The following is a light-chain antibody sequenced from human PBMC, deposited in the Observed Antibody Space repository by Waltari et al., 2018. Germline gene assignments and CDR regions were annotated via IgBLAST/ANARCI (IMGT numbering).Light chain of an antibody. J-gene: IGKJ1*01. CDR1: QSVSRA. Sequence: IVLTPSPGSLSSSPGERVTLSCRASQSVSRALAWYQQKPGQAPRLLIFGASNRATGIPDRCSGSGSETDFSLTISRLEPEDFAVYYCQHYVRLPATFGRGTKVEIK. V-gene: IGKV3-20*01. CDR3: QHYVRLPAT. CDR2: GAS.